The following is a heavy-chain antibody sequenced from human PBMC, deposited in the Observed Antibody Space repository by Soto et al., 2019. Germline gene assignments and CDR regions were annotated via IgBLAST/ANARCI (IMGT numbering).Heavy chain of an antibody. CDR3: ARDRGIAAAVNERYYFDY. CDR1: GYTFTSYG. J-gene: IGHJ4*02. Sequence: QVQLVQSGAEVKKPGASVKVSCKASGYTFTSYGISWVRQAPGQGLEWMGWISAYNGNTNYAQKLQGRVTMTTDTSPGTAYMERRGLGSDDTAVYYCARDRGIAAAVNERYYFDYWGQGTLVTVSS. CDR2: ISAYNGNT. V-gene: IGHV1-18*01. D-gene: IGHD6-13*01.